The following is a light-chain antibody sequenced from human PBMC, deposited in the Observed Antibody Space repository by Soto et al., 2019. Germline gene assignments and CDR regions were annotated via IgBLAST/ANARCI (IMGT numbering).Light chain of an antibody. CDR2: DVN. V-gene: IGLV2-14*03. CDR3: SLYTSGSTV. J-gene: IGLJ1*01. CDR1: SSDVGGSDF. Sequence: QSALTQPASVSGSPGQSITISCTGTSSDVGGSDFVSWYQQHPGKAPKLMIYDVNNRPSGVSSRFSGSKSGNTASLTISGLQAEDDADYYCSLYTSGSTVVGTGTKLTVL.